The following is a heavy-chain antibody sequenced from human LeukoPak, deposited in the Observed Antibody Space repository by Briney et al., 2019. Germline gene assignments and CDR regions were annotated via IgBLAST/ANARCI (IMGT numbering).Heavy chain of an antibody. CDR3: ARRWVPSDITLK. CDR1: GFTFSNYG. D-gene: IGHD3-3*01. Sequence: GGSLRLSCAASGFTFSNYGMHWVRQAPGKGLVWVSRINSDESDTNYADSVKGRFTISRDNARNTVYLQMNSLRAEDTAVYYCARRWVPSDITLKWGQGTMVSVSS. J-gene: IGHJ3*01. CDR2: INSDESDT. V-gene: IGHV3-74*01.